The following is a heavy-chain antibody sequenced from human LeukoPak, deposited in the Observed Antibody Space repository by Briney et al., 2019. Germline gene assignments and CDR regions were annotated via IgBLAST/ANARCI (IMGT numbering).Heavy chain of an antibody. CDR2: IYYSGST. CDR3: AKIEVPAAWSWFDP. J-gene: IGHJ5*02. CDR1: GGSISSSSYY. Sequence: SETLSLTCTVSGGSISSSSYYWGWIRQPPGKGLEWIGSIYYSGSTYYNPSLKSRATISVDTSKNLFSLKLSSVTVADTAVYYCAKIEVPAAWSWFDPWGQGTLVTVSS. V-gene: IGHV4-39*07. D-gene: IGHD2-2*01.